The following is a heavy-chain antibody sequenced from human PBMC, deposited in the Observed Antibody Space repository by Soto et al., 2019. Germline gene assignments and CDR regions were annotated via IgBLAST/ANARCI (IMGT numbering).Heavy chain of an antibody. J-gene: IGHJ4*02. CDR3: ARVPDY. CDR1: GDSIIGTHW. CDR2: THHSRGT. Sequence: SETLSLTCAVSGDSIIGTHWWSWVRRPPGKGLEFIGETHHSRGTNYNPYLRSRVTMSLDKSKNQLSLILYSVTAADTGVYYCARVPDYWGQGILVTVSS. D-gene: IGHD2-2*01. V-gene: IGHV4-4*02.